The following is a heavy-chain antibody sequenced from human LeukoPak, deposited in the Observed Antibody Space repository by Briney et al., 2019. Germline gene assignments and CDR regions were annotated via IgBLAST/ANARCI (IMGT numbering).Heavy chain of an antibody. D-gene: IGHD6-25*01. Sequence: PGGSLRLSCAASGFTFSDYYMSWIRQAPGKGLEWVSYISSSGSTIYYADSVKGRFTISRDNAKNSLYLQMNSLRAEDTAVYYCARDRHIAAAGYYFDYWGQGTLVTVSS. CDR3: ARDRHIAAAGYYFDY. J-gene: IGHJ4*02. V-gene: IGHV3-11*04. CDR1: GFTFSDYY. CDR2: ISSSGSTI.